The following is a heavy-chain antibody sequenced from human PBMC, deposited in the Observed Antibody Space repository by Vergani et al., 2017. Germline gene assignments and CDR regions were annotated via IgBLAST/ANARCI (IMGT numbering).Heavy chain of an antibody. CDR3: ARDPRSTPYAFDI. CDR2: IYTSGTT. CDR1: GGSISTGSYY. Sequence: QVQLQESGPGLVKPSQTLSLTCTVPGGSISTGSYYWTWIRQPAGKGLEWIGRIYTSGTTNYNPSLKSRVTISLDPSRNQFSLKLSSVTAADTAVYFCARDPRSTPYAFDIWGQGTRVTVS. J-gene: IGHJ3*02. V-gene: IGHV4-61*02. D-gene: IGHD5/OR15-5a*01.